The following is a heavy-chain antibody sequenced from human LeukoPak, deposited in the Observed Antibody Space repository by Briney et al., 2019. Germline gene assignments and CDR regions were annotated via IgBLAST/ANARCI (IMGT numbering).Heavy chain of an antibody. CDR2: IYYSGST. Sequence: PSETLSLTCTVSGGSISSGGYYWSWIRQHPGKGLEWIGYIYYSGSTYYNPSLKSRVTISVDTSKNQFSLKLSSVTAADTAVYYCARLSSSGWYANPLDYWGQGTLVTVSS. D-gene: IGHD6-19*01. CDR1: GGSISSGGYY. CDR3: ARLSSSGWYANPLDY. J-gene: IGHJ4*02. V-gene: IGHV4-31*03.